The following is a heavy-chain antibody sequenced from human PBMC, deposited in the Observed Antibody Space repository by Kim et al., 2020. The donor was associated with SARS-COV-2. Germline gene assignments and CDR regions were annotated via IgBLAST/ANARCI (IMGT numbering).Heavy chain of an antibody. V-gene: IGHV3-11*05. CDR2: ISSSSSYT. J-gene: IGHJ3*02. CDR1: GFTFSDYY. Sequence: GGSLRLSCAASGFTFSDYYMSWIRQAPGKGLEWVSYISSSSSYTNYADSVKGRFTISRDNAKNSLYLQMNSLRAEDTAVYYCARDRSSGYYPDAFDIWGQGTMVTVSS. CDR3: ARDRSSGYYPDAFDI. D-gene: IGHD3-22*01.